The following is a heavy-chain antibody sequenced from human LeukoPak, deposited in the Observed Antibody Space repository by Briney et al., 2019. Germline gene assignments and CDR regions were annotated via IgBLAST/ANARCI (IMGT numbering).Heavy chain of an antibody. Sequence: GASVKVSCKVSGYTLTELSMHWVRQAPGKGLEWMGGFDPEDGETIYAQKFQGRVTMTEDTSTDTAYMELSSLRSDDTAVYHCARGFDWLEYYFDYWGQGTLVTVSS. J-gene: IGHJ4*02. CDR1: GYTLTELS. CDR2: FDPEDGET. D-gene: IGHD3-9*01. V-gene: IGHV1-24*01. CDR3: ARGFDWLEYYFDY.